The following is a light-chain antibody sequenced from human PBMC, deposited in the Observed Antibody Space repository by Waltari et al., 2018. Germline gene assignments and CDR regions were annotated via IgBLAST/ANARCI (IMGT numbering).Light chain of an antibody. Sequence: DIQMTQTPSTLSASVGDRVTITCRARQSISCWLAWYQQKPGKAPKLLIFDASKLESGVPSRFRGSGSETDFTLTISGLQPEDLATYYCQHSDGPSPFGQGTKLEIK. CDR3: QHSDGPSP. CDR1: QSISCW. J-gene: IGKJ2*01. CDR2: DAS. V-gene: IGKV1-5*01.